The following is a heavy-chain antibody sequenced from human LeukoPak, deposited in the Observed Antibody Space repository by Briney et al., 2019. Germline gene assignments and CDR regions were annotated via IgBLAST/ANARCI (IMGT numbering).Heavy chain of an antibody. J-gene: IGHJ3*02. V-gene: IGHV4-4*07. CDR1: GGSISSYY. Sequence: PSETLSLTCTVSGGSISSYYWSWIRQPAGKGLEWIGRIYTSGSTNYNPSLKSRVTMSVDTSKNQFSLKLSSVTAADTAVYYCAREALLWFGELFPYDAFDIWGQGTMVTVSS. CDR3: AREALLWFGELFPYDAFDI. D-gene: IGHD3-10*01. CDR2: IYTSGST.